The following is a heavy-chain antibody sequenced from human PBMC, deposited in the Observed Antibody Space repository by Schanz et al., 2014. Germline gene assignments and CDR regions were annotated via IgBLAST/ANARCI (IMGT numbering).Heavy chain of an antibody. Sequence: QIQLVQSGAEVKKPGASVKVSCKASGYTFTSYGISWVRQAPGQGLEWMGWINTGSGDTKYSQNFQGRVTITRDTSASTAYMELRSLRSDDTAVYYCARSAGRDFWSGYYTRFDYWGQGTLVTVSS. V-gene: IGHV1-18*01. CDR1: GYTFTSYG. CDR2: INTGSGDT. CDR3: ARSAGRDFWSGYYTRFDY. D-gene: IGHD3-3*01. J-gene: IGHJ4*02.